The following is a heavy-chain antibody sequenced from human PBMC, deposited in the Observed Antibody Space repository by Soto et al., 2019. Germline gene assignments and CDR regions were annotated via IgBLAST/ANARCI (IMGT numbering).Heavy chain of an antibody. J-gene: IGHJ4*02. CDR1: GYTFTSHG. D-gene: IGHD3-16*01. CDR2: VSGYNGNT. CDR3: ARDLGAKVVF. V-gene: IGHV1-18*01. Sequence: QLVQSGPEVKKPGASVKVSCKASGYTFTSHGLSWVRQAPGQGLEWMGWVSGYNGNTNYAQKFQGRVTMTTDTPTTTAYMELRSLTSDDTAVYYCARDLGAKVVFWGQGTLVTVSS.